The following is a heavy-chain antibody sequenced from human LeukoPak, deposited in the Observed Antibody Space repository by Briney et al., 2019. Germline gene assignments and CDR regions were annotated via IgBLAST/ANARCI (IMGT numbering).Heavy chain of an antibody. Sequence: GSLRLSCAASGFTFSNYWMSWVRQPPGKGLEGVGSVFYSGSTYYNPSLKSRVTISVDTSKNQFSLKLSSVTAADTAVYYCARHTPFWSGYSYYFDYWGQGTLVTVSS. V-gene: IGHV4-39*01. D-gene: IGHD3-3*01. J-gene: IGHJ4*02. CDR3: ARHTPFWSGYSYYFDY. CDR2: VFYSGST. CDR1: GFTFSNYW.